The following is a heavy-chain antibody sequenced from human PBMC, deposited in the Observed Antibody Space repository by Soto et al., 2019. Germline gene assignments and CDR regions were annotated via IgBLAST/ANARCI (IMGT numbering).Heavy chain of an antibody. V-gene: IGHV3-21*01. CDR3: ARDPAGAVPGQGDGYYGMDG. CDR1: GFTFSSYS. J-gene: IGHJ6*04. Sequence: PGGSLRLSCAASGFTFSSYSMNWVRQAPGKGLEWVSSISSSSSFIYYADSVKGRFTISRDNAKNSLYLQMNSLRAEDTAVYYCARDPAGAVPGQGDGYYGMDGWGKGNTV. CDR2: ISSSSSFI. D-gene: IGHD6-19*01.